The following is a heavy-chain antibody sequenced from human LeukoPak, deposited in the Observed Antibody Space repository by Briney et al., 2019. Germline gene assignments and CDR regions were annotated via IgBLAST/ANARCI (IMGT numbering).Heavy chain of an antibody. CDR3: ARTLYIAAAPGGLDY. V-gene: IGHV1-18*01. D-gene: IGHD6-13*01. J-gene: IGHJ4*02. CDR1: GYTFTSYG. CDR2: ISAYNGNT. Sequence: GASVKVSCKASGYTFTSYGISWVRQAPGQGLEWMGWISAYNGNTNYAQKLQGRVTMTTDTSTSTAYMELTRLRSDDTAVYYCARTLYIAAAPGGLDYWGQGTLVTVSS.